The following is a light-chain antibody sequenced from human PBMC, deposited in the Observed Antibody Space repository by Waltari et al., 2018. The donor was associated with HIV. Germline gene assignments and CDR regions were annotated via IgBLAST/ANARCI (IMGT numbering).Light chain of an antibody. CDR2: GAS. Sequence: EIVMTQSPATLSVSPGERATLSCRASQSVSSSLAWYQQKPGQAPRLLIYGASTSASGIPARFSGSGSGTEFTLIISSLQSEDFALYYCQQYNNWPPKTFGQGTKVEIK. J-gene: IGKJ1*01. CDR3: QQYNNWPPKT. CDR1: QSVSSS. V-gene: IGKV3-15*01.